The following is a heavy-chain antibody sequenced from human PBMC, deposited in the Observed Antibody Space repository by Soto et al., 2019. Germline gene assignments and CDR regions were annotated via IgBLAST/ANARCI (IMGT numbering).Heavy chain of an antibody. CDR1: GFTFSSYA. D-gene: IGHD1-7*01. CDR3: ARAPAPYNWNSLGAFDI. J-gene: IGHJ3*02. V-gene: IGHV3-30-3*01. Sequence: VQLVESGGGVVQPGRSLRLSCAASGFTFSSYAMHWVRQAPGKGLEWVAVISYDGSNKYYADSVKGRFTISRDNSKNTLYLQMNSLRAEDTAVYYCARAPAPYNWNSLGAFDIWGQGTMVTVSS. CDR2: ISYDGSNK.